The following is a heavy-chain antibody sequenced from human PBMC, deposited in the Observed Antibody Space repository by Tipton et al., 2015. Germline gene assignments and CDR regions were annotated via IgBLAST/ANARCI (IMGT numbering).Heavy chain of an antibody. CDR2: IKQDGREK. J-gene: IGHJ6*02. CDR1: GFTFDSYW. D-gene: IGHD2-15*01. V-gene: IGHV3-7*01. Sequence: SLRLSCAASGFTFDSYWMTWVRQVPGKGPEWVAKIKQDGREKYYLDSVMGRFTISRDSAEKSLYLQMNSLRAEDTAVYYCAREDCSGDSCSNYYYYKGMDVWGQGTKVTVSS. CDR3: AREDCSGDSCSNYYYYKGMDV.